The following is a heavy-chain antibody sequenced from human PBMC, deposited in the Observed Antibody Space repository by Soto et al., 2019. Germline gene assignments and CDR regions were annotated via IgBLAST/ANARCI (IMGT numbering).Heavy chain of an antibody. Sequence: SGKVSCKASGCTFTSYVFIWVGQVTGQGLEWMGGMIPISGNTNYAQKFQGRVTITADKSTSTAYMELSSLRSEDTAVYYCARGWEAAAGLYYYYYGMDVWGQGTTVTVSS. V-gene: IGHV1-69*10. CDR1: GCTFTSYV. J-gene: IGHJ6*02. D-gene: IGHD6-13*01. CDR3: ARGWEAAAGLYYYYYGMDV. CDR2: MIPISGNT.